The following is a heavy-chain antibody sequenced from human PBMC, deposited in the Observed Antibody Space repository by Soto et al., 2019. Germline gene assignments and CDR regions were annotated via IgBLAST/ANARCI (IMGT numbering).Heavy chain of an antibody. Sequence: QVQLVESGGGVVQPGRSLRLSCAGSGFTVSNYAMHWVRQAPGKGLEWVAVMLSDGTNRFSDSVKGRFTVSGDSSENTVYLQMNSLTGEDTAVYYCAKSGLRFLDYFDYWGQGTLVTVSS. V-gene: IGHV3-30*18. CDR2: MLSDGTNR. J-gene: IGHJ4*02. CDR3: AKSGLRFLDYFDY. D-gene: IGHD4-17*01. CDR1: GFTVSNYA.